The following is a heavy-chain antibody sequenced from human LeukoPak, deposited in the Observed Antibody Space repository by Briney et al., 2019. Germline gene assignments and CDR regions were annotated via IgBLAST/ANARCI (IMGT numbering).Heavy chain of an antibody. CDR3: ARARSAAGNFDY. D-gene: IGHD6-13*01. CDR2: IYYSGST. J-gene: IGHJ4*02. Sequence: PSETLSLTCTVSGGSISSGGYYWSWIRQHPGKGLEWIGYIYYSGSTYYNPSLKNRVTISADTSKNQLSLKLSSVTAADTAVYYCARARSAAGNFDYWGQGTLVTVSS. V-gene: IGHV4-31*03. CDR1: GGSISSGGYY.